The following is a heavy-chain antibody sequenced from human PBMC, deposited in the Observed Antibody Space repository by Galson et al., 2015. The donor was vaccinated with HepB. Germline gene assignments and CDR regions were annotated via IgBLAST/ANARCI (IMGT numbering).Heavy chain of an antibody. V-gene: IGHV4-34*01. D-gene: IGHD6-6*01. CDR2: INHSGNT. CDR3: ARGGSIAAPGTRSWWFDP. J-gene: IGHJ5*02. Sequence: SETLSLTCAVYVGSFSGYYWTWIRQPPGKGLEWIGEINHSGNTNYNPSLKSRVTISVDTSKNQVSLKLSSVTAADTAVYYCARGGSIAAPGTRSWWFDPWGQGTLVTVSS. CDR1: VGSFSGYY.